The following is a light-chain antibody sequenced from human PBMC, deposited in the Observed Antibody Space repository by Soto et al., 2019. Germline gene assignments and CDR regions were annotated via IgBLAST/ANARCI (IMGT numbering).Light chain of an antibody. J-gene: IGKJ4*01. CDR2: DAS. V-gene: IGKV3-11*01. CDR3: QQRSNWLSLT. CDR1: QSVSSY. Sequence: EIVLTQSPATLSLSPGERATLSCRASQSVSSYLAWYQQKPGQAPRLLIYDASNRATGIPARFSGSGSGTDFTLTISSREPEDFAVHYCQQRSNWLSLTFGGGTKVEIK.